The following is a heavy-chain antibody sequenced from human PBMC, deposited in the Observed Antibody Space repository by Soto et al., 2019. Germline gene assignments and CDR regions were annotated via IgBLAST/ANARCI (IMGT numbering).Heavy chain of an antibody. D-gene: IGHD4-4*01. CDR3: ARHSHDYTLGGYYYYGMDV. J-gene: IGHJ6*02. V-gene: IGHV3-33*01. CDR2: IWYDGSNI. Sequence: GGSLRLSXAASGFTFSSYGMHWVRQAPGKGMEWVAVIWYDGSNIYYADSVKGRFTISRDNSKNTLYLQMNSLRAEDTAVYYCARHSHDYTLGGYYYYGMDVWGQGTTVTVSS. CDR1: GFTFSSYG.